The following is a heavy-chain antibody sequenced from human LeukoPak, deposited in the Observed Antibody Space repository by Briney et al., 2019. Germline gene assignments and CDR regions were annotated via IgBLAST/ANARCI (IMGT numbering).Heavy chain of an antibody. D-gene: IGHD1-26*01. V-gene: IGHV3-30*04. Sequence: GGSLRLSCAASGFTFTSHGMHWVRQGPRKGLEWVADTSYDGSKKDYADSVKGRFTISRDDSENTVYLQMNSLRTEDTAVYYCARDRSGTYSVDYWGLGTLVTISS. CDR1: GFTFTSHG. CDR3: ARDRSGTYSVDY. J-gene: IGHJ4*02. CDR2: TSYDGSKK.